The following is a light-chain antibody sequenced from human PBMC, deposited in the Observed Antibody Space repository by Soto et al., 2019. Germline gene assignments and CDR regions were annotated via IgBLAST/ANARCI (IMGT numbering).Light chain of an antibody. CDR1: GFNIGTYD. CDR3: QSYDSYLTDAV. Sequence: QSVLTQPPSVSGAPGQRVTISCTGSGFNIGTYDVHWYQQLPGTAPKLLIYRNSNRPSGVPDRFSGSKSGTSASLAITRLQAEDEAQYFCQSYDSYLTDAVFGGGTKLTVL. CDR2: RNS. V-gene: IGLV1-40*01. J-gene: IGLJ2*01.